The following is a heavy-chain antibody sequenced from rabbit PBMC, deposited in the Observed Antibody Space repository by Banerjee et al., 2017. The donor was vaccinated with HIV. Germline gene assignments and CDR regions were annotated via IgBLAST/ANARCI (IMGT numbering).Heavy chain of an antibody. J-gene: IGHJ4*01. CDR1: GFSFSSSYW. D-gene: IGHD8-1*01. Sequence: EESGGDLVKPEGSLTLTCTASGFSFSSSYWICWVRQAPGKGLEWIGCIYTDFGSTYYASWVNGRFTISKTSSTTVTLQMTSLTAADTATYFCARDYSYGGYSYAWNLWGPGTLVTVS. CDR2: IYTDFGST. V-gene: IGHV1S45*01. CDR3: ARDYSYGGYSYAWNL.